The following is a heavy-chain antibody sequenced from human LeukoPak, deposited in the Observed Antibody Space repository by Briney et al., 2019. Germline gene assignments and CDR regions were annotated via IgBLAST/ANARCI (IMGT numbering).Heavy chain of an antibody. Sequence: GASVKVSCKASGYTFTSYGISWVRQAPGQGLEWMGWISAYNGNTNYAQKLQGRVTMTTDTSTSTAYMELKSLRSDDTAVYYCARDDGTDGYNCLVQFDYWGQGTLVTVSS. CDR2: ISAYNGNT. CDR3: ARDDGTDGYNCLVQFDY. J-gene: IGHJ4*02. CDR1: GYTFTSYG. V-gene: IGHV1-18*01. D-gene: IGHD5-24*01.